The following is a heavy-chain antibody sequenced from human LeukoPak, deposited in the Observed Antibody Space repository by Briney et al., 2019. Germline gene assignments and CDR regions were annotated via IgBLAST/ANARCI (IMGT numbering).Heavy chain of an antibody. J-gene: IGHJ2*01. CDR2: IYYSGST. CDR3: ARVRSSGWYDPYWYFDL. CDR1: GGSFSGYY. D-gene: IGHD6-19*01. V-gene: IGHV4-59*01. Sequence: SETLSLTCAVYGGSFSGYYWSWIRQPPGKGLEWIGYIYYSGSTNYNPSLKSRVTISVDTSKNQFSLKLSSVTAADTAVYYCARVRSSGWYDPYWYFDLWGRGTLVTVSS.